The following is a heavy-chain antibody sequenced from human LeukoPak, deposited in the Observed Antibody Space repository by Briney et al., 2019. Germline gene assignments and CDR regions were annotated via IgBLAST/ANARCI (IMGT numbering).Heavy chain of an antibody. Sequence: GGSLRLSCAASGFTFSSYAMSWVRQAPGKGLEWVSSISGSGATTYYADSVKGRFTISRDNAKNSLYLQMNSLRTEDTALYYCAHTVTPRYFQFWGQGTLVTVSS. CDR2: ISGSGATT. CDR3: AHTVTPRYFQF. J-gene: IGHJ1*01. CDR1: GFTFSSYA. D-gene: IGHD4-17*01. V-gene: IGHV3-23*01.